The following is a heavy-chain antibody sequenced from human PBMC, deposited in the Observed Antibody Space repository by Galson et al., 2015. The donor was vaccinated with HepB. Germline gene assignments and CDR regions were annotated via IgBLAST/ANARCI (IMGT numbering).Heavy chain of an antibody. V-gene: IGHV1-69*10. CDR3: ARGNIVATSYYYYGLDV. J-gene: IGHJ6*02. CDR2: IIPIFGIT. CDR1: GGTFSSYT. D-gene: IGHD5-12*01. Sequence: SVKVSCKASGGTFSSYTISWVRQAPGQGLEWMGGIIPIFGITNYAQKFQGRVTIIADKSTSTAYMELSSLRSEATAVYYCARGNIVATSYYYYGLDVWGQGTTDTVSS.